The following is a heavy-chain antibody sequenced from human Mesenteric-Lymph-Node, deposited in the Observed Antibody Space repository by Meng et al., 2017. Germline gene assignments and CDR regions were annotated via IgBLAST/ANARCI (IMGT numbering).Heavy chain of an antibody. J-gene: IGHJ1*01. V-gene: IGHV1-69*01. Sequence: QGELVQSGAEVKKPGASVKVSCKASGYTFTSYGISWVRQAPGQGLEWMGGIIPIFGTANYAQKFQGRVTITADESTSTAYMELSSLRSEDTAVYYCARGGGVLRYFDWLLSHWGQGTRV. CDR2: IIPIFGTA. D-gene: IGHD3-9*01. CDR3: ARGGGVLRYFDWLLSH. CDR1: GYTFTSYG.